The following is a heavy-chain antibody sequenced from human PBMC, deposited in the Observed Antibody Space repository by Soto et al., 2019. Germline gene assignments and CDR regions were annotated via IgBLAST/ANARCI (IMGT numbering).Heavy chain of an antibody. CDR2: IWYDGSNK. J-gene: IGHJ4*02. Sequence: QVQLVESGGGVVQPGRSLRLSCAASGFTFSSYGMHWVRQAPGKGLEWVAVIWYDGSNKYYADSVKGRFTISRDNSKNTLYEKMNSLRAEDTAVYYCARDYYGSGKGYFDYWGQGPLVTVSS. CDR3: ARDYYGSGKGYFDY. D-gene: IGHD3-10*01. V-gene: IGHV3-33*01. CDR1: GFTFSSYG.